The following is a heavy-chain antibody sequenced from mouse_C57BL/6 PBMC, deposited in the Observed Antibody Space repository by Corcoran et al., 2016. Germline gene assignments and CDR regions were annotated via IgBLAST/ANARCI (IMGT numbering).Heavy chain of an antibody. D-gene: IGHD2-13*01. J-gene: IGHJ3*01. Sequence: QIQLVQSGPELKKPGETVKISCKASGYTITTYGMSWVKQAPGKGLKWMGWINTYSGVPTYADDFKGRFAFSLETSASTAYLQINNLKNEDTATYFCARRDWAYWGQGTLVTVSA. CDR1: GYTITTYG. CDR2: INTYSGVP. V-gene: IGHV9-3*01. CDR3: ARRDWAY.